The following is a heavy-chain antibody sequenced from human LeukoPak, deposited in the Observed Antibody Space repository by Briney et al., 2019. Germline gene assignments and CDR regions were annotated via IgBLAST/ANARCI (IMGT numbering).Heavy chain of an antibody. CDR1: GGSFSGHY. Sequence: SETLSLTCAVYGGSFSGHYWSWIRQPPGKGLEWIGEISHSGSNTYNPSLKSRVTISVDTSKNQFSLKLSSVTAADTAVYYCARLFFAFGESYYYSYYVDVWGRGTTVTVSS. V-gene: IGHV4-34*01. D-gene: IGHD3-10*01. J-gene: IGHJ6*03. CDR2: ISHSGSN. CDR3: ARLFFAFGESYYYSYYVDV.